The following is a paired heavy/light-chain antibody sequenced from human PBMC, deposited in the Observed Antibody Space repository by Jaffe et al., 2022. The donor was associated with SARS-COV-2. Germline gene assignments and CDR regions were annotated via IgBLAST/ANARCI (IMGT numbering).Light chain of an antibody. CDR3: GSYAGSHNFV. J-gene: IGLJ1*01. CDR1: SSDVGGHNY. Sequence: QSALTQPPAASGSPGQSVTISCTGTSSDVGGHNYVSWFQQNPGKAPKLIIYEVSKRPSGVPDRFSGSKSGNTASLTVSGLQADDESDYYCGSYAGSHNFVFGTGTKVTVL. V-gene: IGLV2-8*01. CDR2: EVS.
Heavy chain of an antibody. CDR1: RFTFSSPHA. D-gene: IGHD2-21*01. CDR3: ARDLGYFDAFDV. V-gene: IGHV3-30*04. Sequence: QVQLVESGGGVVQPGRSLRLSCAASRFTFSSPHAMHWVRQAPGKGLEWMAVISYDGANEYYADSVKGRFTISTDKSKNTLYLQMNNLRVEDTAVYYCARDLGYFDAFDVWGQGTMVTVSS. J-gene: IGHJ3*01. CDR2: ISYDGANE.